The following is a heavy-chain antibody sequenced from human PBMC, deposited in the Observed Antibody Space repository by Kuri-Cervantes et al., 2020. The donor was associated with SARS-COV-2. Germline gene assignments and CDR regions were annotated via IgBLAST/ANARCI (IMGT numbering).Heavy chain of an antibody. CDR2: IYYSGST. CDR3: ARRGAVAGTVPFFDY. CDR1: GGSISSSSYY. J-gene: IGHJ4*02. V-gene: IGHV4-39*01. Sequence: SETLSLTCTVSGGSISSSSYYWGWIRQPPGKGLEWIGSIYYSGSTYYNPSLKSRVTISVDTSKNQFSLKLSSVTAADTAAYYCARRGAVAGTVPFFDYWGQGILVTVSS. D-gene: IGHD6-19*01.